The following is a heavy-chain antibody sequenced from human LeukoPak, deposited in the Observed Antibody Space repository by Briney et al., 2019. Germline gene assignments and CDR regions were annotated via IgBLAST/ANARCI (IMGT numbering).Heavy chain of an antibody. CDR3: ARALDDYGDYDPRPGYDY. D-gene: IGHD4-17*01. J-gene: IGHJ4*02. CDR1: GYTFTSYA. V-gene: IGHV1-3*01. CDR2: INAGNGNT. Sequence: VASVKVSCKASGYTFTSYAMHWVRQAPGQRLEWMGWINAGNGNTKYSQKFQGRVTITRDTSASTAYMELSSLRSEDTAVYYCARALDDYGDYDPRPGYDYWGQGTLVTVSS.